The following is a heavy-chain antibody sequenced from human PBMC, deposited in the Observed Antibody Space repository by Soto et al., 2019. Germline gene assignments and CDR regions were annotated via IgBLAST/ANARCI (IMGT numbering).Heavy chain of an antibody. D-gene: IGHD3-10*01. CDR1: GGSISSGGYY. CDR3: AREYKRVVRGVKLDYFDY. J-gene: IGHJ4*02. Sequence: QVQLQESGPGLVKPSQTLSLTCTVSGGSISSGGYYWSWIRQHPGKGLEWVGYIYYSGSTYYNPSLKSRVTISVDTSKNQFSLQLSSVTAADTAVYYCAREYKRVVRGVKLDYFDYWGQGTLVTVSS. CDR2: IYYSGST. V-gene: IGHV4-31*03.